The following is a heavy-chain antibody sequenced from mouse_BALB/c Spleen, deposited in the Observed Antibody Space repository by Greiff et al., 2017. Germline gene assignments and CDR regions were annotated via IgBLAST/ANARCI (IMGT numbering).Heavy chain of an antibody. V-gene: IGHV5-4*02. CDR3: ARDRERYFDV. CDR1: GFTFSDYY. J-gene: IGHJ1*01. CDR2: ISDGGSYT. Sequence: EVKVVESGGGLVKPGGSLKLSCAASGFTFSDYYMYWVRQTPEKRLEWVATISDGGSYTYYPDSVKGRFTISRDNAKNNLYLQMSSLKSADTAMYYCARDRERYFDVWGAGTTVTVSS.